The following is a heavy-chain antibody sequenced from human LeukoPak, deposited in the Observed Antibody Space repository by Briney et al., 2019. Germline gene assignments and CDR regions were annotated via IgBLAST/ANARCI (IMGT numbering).Heavy chain of an antibody. CDR3: AKVGTRDDYNLDY. Sequence: GGSLRLSCAASGFTFSSYEMHWVRQAPGKGLEWVSYISSSGSTIYYADSVKGRFTISRDNAKNSLYLQMNSPRAEDTAVYYCAKVGTRDDYNLDYWGQGTLVTVSS. J-gene: IGHJ4*02. D-gene: IGHD5-24*01. CDR2: ISSSGSTI. CDR1: GFTFSSYE. V-gene: IGHV3-48*03.